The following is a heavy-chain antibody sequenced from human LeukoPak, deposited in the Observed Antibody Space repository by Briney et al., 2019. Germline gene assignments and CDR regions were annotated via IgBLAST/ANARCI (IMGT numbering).Heavy chain of an antibody. D-gene: IGHD3-22*01. Sequence: GGSLRLSCAASGFTFSSYGMHWVRQAPGKGLEWVAVISYDGSNKYYADSVKGRFTISRDNSKNTLYLQMNSLRAEDTAVYYCAKDTSYYDSSGYYLNELDYWGQGTLVTVSS. CDR1: GFTFSSYG. J-gene: IGHJ4*02. CDR2: ISYDGSNK. CDR3: AKDTSYYDSSGYYLNELDY. V-gene: IGHV3-30*18.